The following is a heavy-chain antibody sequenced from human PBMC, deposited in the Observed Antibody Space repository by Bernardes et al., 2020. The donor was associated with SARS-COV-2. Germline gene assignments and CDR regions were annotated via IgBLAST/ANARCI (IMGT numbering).Heavy chain of an antibody. CDR3: ARDYYGSGSYTDY. D-gene: IGHD3-10*01. Sequence: ASWKVSCKASGYTFTTYYMHWVRQAPGQGLEWMGWITANSGVTNYAQKFQGRVTMTRDTSTSTAYMELSRLRSDDTAMYYCARDYYGSGSYTDYWGQGTLVTVSS. CDR1: GYTFTTYY. V-gene: IGHV1-2*02. J-gene: IGHJ4*02. CDR2: ITANSGVT.